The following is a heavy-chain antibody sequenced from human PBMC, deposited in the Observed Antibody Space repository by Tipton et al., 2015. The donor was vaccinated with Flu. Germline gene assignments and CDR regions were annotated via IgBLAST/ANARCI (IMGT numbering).Heavy chain of an antibody. D-gene: IGHD3-10*01. J-gene: IGHJ3*02. CDR3: ARGRGRITMVRGVKGAFDI. CDR1: GGSFSGYY. Sequence: TLSLTCAVYGGSFSGYYSSWIRQLPGKGVEWIGEINHSGSTNYNPSLKSRVTISVDTSKNQFSLKLSFVTAADTAVYYCARGRGRITMVRGVKGAFDIWGDPTMVTVS. V-gene: IGHV4-34*01. CDR2: INHSGST.